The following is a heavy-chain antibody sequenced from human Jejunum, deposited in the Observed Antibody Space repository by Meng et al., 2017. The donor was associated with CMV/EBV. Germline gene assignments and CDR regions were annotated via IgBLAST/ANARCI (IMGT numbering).Heavy chain of an antibody. J-gene: IGHJ5*02. CDR3: TRDPAPVYYESSAFDP. CDR2: ISSDNGYA. D-gene: IGHD3-22*01. V-gene: IGHV3-21*01. Sequence: MNWLRPAPGKGLEWVASISSDNGYASITTTTYTHYSDSVQGRFTISRDNARSSLYLQMDSLRAEDTAMYYCTRDPAPVYYESSAFDPWGQGVLVTVSS.